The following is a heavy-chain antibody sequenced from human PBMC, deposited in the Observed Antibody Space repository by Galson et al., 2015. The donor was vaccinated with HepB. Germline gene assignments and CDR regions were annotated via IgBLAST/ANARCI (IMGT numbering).Heavy chain of an antibody. Sequence: SVKVSCKASSYNFTSYGISWVRQAPGQGLEWMGWISAYNGNTNYAQKPQGRVTMTTDTSTSTAYMELRSLRSDDTAIYYCARDCNSISCYNGIMGLYYFYYYGMDVWGQGTTVTVSS. V-gene: IGHV1-18*01. CDR3: ARDCNSISCYNGIMGLYYFYYYGMDV. J-gene: IGHJ6*02. CDR1: SYNFTSYG. D-gene: IGHD2-2*02. CDR2: ISAYNGNT.